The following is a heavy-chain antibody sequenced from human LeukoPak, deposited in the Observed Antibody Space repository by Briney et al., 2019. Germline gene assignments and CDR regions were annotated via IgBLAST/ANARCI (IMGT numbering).Heavy chain of an antibody. CDR2: ISRSGDST. D-gene: IGHD6-19*01. V-gene: IGHV3-23*01. J-gene: IGHJ4*02. Sequence: GGSLRLSCAASGFTFSSYAMTWVRQAPGKGLEWVSGISRSGDSTDYADSVKGRFTISRDNTKNTVFLKMNSLRAEDTAVYYCATRSYSSGRDYWGQGTLVTVSS. CDR1: GFTFSSYA. CDR3: ATRSYSSGRDY.